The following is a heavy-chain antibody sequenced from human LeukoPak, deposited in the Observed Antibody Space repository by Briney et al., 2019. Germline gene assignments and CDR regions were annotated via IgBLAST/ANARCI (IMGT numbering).Heavy chain of an antibody. CDR1: GFTFSSYE. D-gene: IGHD2-8*01. J-gene: IGHJ6*03. CDR2: ISSSGSTI. V-gene: IGHV3-48*03. Sequence: GGSLRLSCAASGFTFSSYEMNWVRQAPGKGLEWVSYISSSGSTIYYADSVKGRFTISRDNAKNSLYLQMNSLRAEDTAVYYCARVVPNPYYYYMDVWGKGTTVTISS. CDR3: ARVVPNPYYYYMDV.